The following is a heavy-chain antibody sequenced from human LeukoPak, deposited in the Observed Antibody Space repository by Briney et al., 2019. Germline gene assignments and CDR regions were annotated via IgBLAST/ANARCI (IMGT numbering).Heavy chain of an antibody. V-gene: IGHV3-30-3*01. CDR3: AKDPRSVTMVRAAWFDP. CDR2: ISYDGSNK. CDR1: GFTFSSYA. Sequence: PGGSLRLSCAASGFTFSSYAMHWVRQAPGKGLEWVAVISYDGSNKYYADSVKGRFTISRDNAKNSAFLQMNSLGAEDTAVYCCAKDPRSVTMVRAAWFDPWGQGTLVTVSS. J-gene: IGHJ5*02. D-gene: IGHD3-10*01.